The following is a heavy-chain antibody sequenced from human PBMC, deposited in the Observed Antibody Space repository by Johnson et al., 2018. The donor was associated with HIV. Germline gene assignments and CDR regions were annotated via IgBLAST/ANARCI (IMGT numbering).Heavy chain of an antibody. CDR1: GLTFDDYG. J-gene: IGHJ3*02. CDR2: ISWNGGSI. CDR3: ARDHAEWELPDITFDI. D-gene: IGHD1-26*01. V-gene: IGHV3-20*04. Sequence: MQLVESGGGVVQPGRSLRLSCAASGLTFDDYGMSWVRQAPGKGLEWVSGISWNGGSIGYADSVKGRFTISRDNAKNSLYLQMNSLRAEDTALYYCARDHAEWELPDITFDIWGQGTMVTVSS.